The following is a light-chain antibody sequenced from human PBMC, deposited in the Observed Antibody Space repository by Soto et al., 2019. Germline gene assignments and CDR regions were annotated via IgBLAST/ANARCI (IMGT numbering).Light chain of an antibody. CDR2: EGS. CDR3: CSYAGSSTWV. CDR1: SSDVGSYNL. Sequence: QSVMTQPASVSGSPGQSITFSCTGTSSDVGSYNLVSWYQQHPGKAPKLMIYEGSKRPSGVSNRFSGSKSGNTASLTISGLQPEDEADYYCCSYAGSSTWVFGGGTQLTVL. J-gene: IGLJ3*02. V-gene: IGLV2-23*01.